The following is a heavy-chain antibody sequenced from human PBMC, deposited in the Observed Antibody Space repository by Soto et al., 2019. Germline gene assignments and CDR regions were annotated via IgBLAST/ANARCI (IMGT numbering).Heavy chain of an antibody. Sequence: GGSLRLSCAASGFTFSTYSMNWVRQAPGKGLEWVSSISSSSSDIYYADSVKGRLTISRDNAKNSLYLQMNSLRTEDTAVYYCARVLGGSYYYFDYWGQGTLVTVSS. D-gene: IGHD1-26*01. CDR1: GFTFSTYS. V-gene: IGHV3-21*01. CDR2: ISSSSSDI. CDR3: ARVLGGSYYYFDY. J-gene: IGHJ4*02.